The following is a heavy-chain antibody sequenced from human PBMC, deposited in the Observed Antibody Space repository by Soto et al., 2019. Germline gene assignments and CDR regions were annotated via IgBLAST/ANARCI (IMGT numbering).Heavy chain of an antibody. V-gene: IGHV4-39*07. CDR2: IYYSGST. Sequence: PSETLSLTCTVSGGSISSSSYYWGWIRQPPGKGLEWIGGIYYSGSTYYNPSLKSRVTISVDTSKNQFSLKLSSVTAADTAMYYCARDTPVLTIFGVVIPSFGMDVWGQGTTVTVSS. D-gene: IGHD3-3*01. CDR3: ARDTPVLTIFGVVIPSFGMDV. CDR1: GGSISSSSYY. J-gene: IGHJ6*02.